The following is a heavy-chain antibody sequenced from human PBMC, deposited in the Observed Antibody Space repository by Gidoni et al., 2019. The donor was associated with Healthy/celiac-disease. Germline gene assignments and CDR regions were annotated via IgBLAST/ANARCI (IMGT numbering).Heavy chain of an antibody. CDR2: IYTSGST. CDR3: ARDLLTGDYYDSSGYYYAGMDV. V-gene: IGHV4-4*07. Sequence: QVQLQESGPGLVKPSETLSLTCTVSGGSISSYYWSWTRQPAGKGLEWIGRIYTSGSTNYNPSLKSRVTMSVDTSKNQFSLKLSSVTAADTAVYYCARDLLTGDYYDSSGYYYAGMDVWGQGTTVTVSS. J-gene: IGHJ6*02. CDR1: GGSISSYY. D-gene: IGHD3-22*01.